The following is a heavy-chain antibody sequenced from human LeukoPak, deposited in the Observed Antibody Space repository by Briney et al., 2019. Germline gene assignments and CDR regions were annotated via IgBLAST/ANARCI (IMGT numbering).Heavy chain of an antibody. Sequence: PSQTLSLTCTVSGGSISSGDYYWSWIRQPPGKGLEWIGYIYYSGSTYYNPSLKSRVTISVDTSKNQFSLKLSSVTAADTAVYYCARGSGYYDSSGYYHDAFDIWGRGTMVTVSS. J-gene: IGHJ3*02. D-gene: IGHD3-22*01. CDR2: IYYSGST. CDR1: GGSISSGDYY. V-gene: IGHV4-30-4*01. CDR3: ARGSGYYDSSGYYHDAFDI.